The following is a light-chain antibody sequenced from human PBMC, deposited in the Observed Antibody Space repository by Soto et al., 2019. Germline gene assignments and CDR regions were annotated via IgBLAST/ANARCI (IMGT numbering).Light chain of an antibody. J-gene: IGKJ4*01. Sequence: DPQMTQSPSSLSASIGDSVTITCQASQAIRFYVNWYQQKPGKAPKRLIYDASTLEIGVPSRFSGSGSGTDFTFTINNLQPEDLATYYCQQYNALPLTFGGGTKVEIK. CDR2: DAS. CDR3: QQYNALPLT. V-gene: IGKV1-33*01. CDR1: QAIRFY.